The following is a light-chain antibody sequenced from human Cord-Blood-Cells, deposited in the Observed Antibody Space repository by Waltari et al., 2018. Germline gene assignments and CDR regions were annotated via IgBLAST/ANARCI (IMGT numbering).Light chain of an antibody. Sequence: QSALTQPASVSGSPGQSITISCTGTSSDVCGYHYVSWYQQHPGKAPKLMIYEVSNRPSGVSNRFSGSKSGNTASLTISGLQAEDEADYYCSSYTSSSTLVCGTGTKVTVL. J-gene: IGLJ1*01. V-gene: IGLV2-14*01. CDR3: SSYTSSSTLV. CDR1: SSDVCGYHY. CDR2: EVS.